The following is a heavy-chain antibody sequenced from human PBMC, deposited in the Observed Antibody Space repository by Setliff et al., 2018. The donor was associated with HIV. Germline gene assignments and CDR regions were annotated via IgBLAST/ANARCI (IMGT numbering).Heavy chain of an antibody. CDR2: IRHDGSYA. CDR1: GFRFETFG. Sequence: GSLRLSCAASGFRFETFGMYWVRQAPGKGLEWVAFIRHDGSYAYYADSVKGRFTMSRDNSKNTVDLHMNSLRTEDTAVYYCAKDGDYRNGDYDAFDIWGLGTMVTVSS. CDR3: AKDGDYRNGDYDAFDI. V-gene: IGHV3-30*02. D-gene: IGHD4-4*01. J-gene: IGHJ3*02.